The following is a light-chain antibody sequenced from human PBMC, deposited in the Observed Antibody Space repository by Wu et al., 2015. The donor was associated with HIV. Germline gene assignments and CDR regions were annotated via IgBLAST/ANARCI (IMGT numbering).Light chain of an antibody. V-gene: IGKV1-27*01. Sequence: DIQMAQSPSSLSASVGDRVTITCRASQGISYYLAWYQQKPGKVPKLLIYAASTLRSGVPSRFSGSGSVTDFTLTISSLQPEDVATYYCQQSYSSSWTFGQGTKVEIK. CDR2: AAS. J-gene: IGKJ1*01. CDR3: QQSYSSSWT. CDR1: QGISYY.